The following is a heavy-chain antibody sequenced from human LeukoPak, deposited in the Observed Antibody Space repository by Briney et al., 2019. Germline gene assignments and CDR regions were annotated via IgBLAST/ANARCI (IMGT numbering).Heavy chain of an antibody. D-gene: IGHD3-22*01. CDR1: GFTFSSYE. J-gene: IGHJ6*03. Sequence: PGGSLRLSCAASGFTFSSYEMNWVRQAPGKGLEWVSYISSSGSTIYYADSVKGRFTISRDNAKKSLYLQMNSLRAEDTAVYYCARGEDYYDSSGYYHYYYYMDVWGKGTTVTISS. V-gene: IGHV3-48*03. CDR2: ISSSGSTI. CDR3: ARGEDYYDSSGYYHYYYYMDV.